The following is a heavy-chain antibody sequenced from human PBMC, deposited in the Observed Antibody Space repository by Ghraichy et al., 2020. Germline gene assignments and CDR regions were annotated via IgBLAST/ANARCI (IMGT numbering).Heavy chain of an antibody. CDR3: ARAGRRGYYPKYAFDI. J-gene: IGHJ3*02. D-gene: IGHD3-22*01. CDR2: IYSGGST. V-gene: IGHV3-53*01. Sequence: GGSLRLSCAASGFTVSSNYMSWVRQAPGKGLEWVSVIYSGGSTYYADSVKGRFTISRDNSKNTLYLQMNSLRAEDTAVYYCARAGRRGYYPKYAFDIWGQGTMVTVSS. CDR1: GFTVSSNY.